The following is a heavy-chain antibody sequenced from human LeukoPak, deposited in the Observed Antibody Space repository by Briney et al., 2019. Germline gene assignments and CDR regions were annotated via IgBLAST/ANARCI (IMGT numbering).Heavy chain of an antibody. J-gene: IGHJ4*02. Sequence: ASVKVSCKASGYTFTSYDINWVRQATGQGLEWMGWMNPNSGNTGYAQKFQGRVTMTRNTSISTAYMEPSSLRSEDTAVYYCARQEIVVTGRYYDTSLRGFDYWGQGTLVTVSS. V-gene: IGHV1-8*01. D-gene: IGHD3-22*01. CDR1: GYTFTSYD. CDR3: ARQEIVVTGRYYDTSLRGFDY. CDR2: MNPNSGNT.